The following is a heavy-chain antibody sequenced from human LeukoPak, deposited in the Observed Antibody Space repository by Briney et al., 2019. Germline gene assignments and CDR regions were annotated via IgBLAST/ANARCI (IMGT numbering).Heavy chain of an antibody. Sequence: RPGGSLRLSCAASGFTFSSYEMNWVRQAPGEGLEWVSGISGSGGSTYYADSVKGRFTISRDNSKNTLYLQMNSLRAEDTAVYYCGKDRSRQQLVVYFQHWGQGTLVTVSS. J-gene: IGHJ1*01. V-gene: IGHV3-23*01. D-gene: IGHD6-13*01. CDR3: GKDRSRQQLVVYFQH. CDR2: ISGSGGST. CDR1: GFTFSSYE.